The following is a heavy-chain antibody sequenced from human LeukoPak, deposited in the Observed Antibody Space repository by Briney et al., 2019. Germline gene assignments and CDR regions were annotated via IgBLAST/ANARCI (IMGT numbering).Heavy chain of an antibody. CDR1: GGSVSRGSYY. D-gene: IGHD4-11*01. V-gene: IGHV4-61*01. J-gene: IGHJ4*02. CDR2: TYYSGSS. CDR3: ARSSQATVTLSPLDY. Sequence: PSETLSLTCTVSGGSVSRGSYYWSWIRQPPGKGLEWIGYTYYSGSSNYNPSLKSRVTISLDTSKNQFSLNLKSVTAADTAVFYCARSSQATVTLSPLDYWGQGTLVTVSS.